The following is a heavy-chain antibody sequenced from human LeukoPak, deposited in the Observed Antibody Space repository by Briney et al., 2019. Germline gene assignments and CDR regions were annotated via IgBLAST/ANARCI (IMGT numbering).Heavy chain of an antibody. Sequence: SETPSLTCTVSGGSISSYYWSWIRQPPGKGLEWIGYIYYSGTTNYNPSLKSRVTISVDTSKNQFSLKLGSVTAADTAVYYCARGVYIAAAQYGYWGQGTLVTVSS. CDR2: IYYSGTT. CDR1: GGSISSYY. V-gene: IGHV4-59*01. J-gene: IGHJ4*02. CDR3: ARGVYIAAAQYGY. D-gene: IGHD6-13*01.